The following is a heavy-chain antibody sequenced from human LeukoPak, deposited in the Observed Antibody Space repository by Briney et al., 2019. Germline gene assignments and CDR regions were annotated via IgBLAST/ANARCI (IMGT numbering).Heavy chain of an antibody. CDR3: AHISHCSGGSCYTGTLVDWFDP. CDR2: SCWNDDK. Sequence: SGPTVVKLPQIRTVTCTCSGFSVSTGGVCVGWIGQPTGTALEWLAGSCWNDDKRSSPSLKSTLNITKDTSKNQVVLTVTNMAPVDTATYYCAHISHCSGGSCYTGTLVDWFDPWGQGTLVTVSS. J-gene: IGHJ5*02. CDR1: GFSVSTGGVC. D-gene: IGHD2-15*01. V-gene: IGHV2-5*01.